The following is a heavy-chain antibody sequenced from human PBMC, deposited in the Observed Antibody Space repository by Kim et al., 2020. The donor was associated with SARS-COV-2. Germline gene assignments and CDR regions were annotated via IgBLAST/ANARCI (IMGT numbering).Heavy chain of an antibody. V-gene: IGHV3-74*01. CDR3: ARDGPSPIPELDY. J-gene: IGHJ4*02. D-gene: IGHD2-21*01. Sequence: PGKGLVWVSHIKGDGSSAGDAASVKGRFTISRDNAKNTLYLQMNSLRVEDTALYYCARDGPSPIPELDYWGQGTLVTVSS. CDR2: IKGDGSSA.